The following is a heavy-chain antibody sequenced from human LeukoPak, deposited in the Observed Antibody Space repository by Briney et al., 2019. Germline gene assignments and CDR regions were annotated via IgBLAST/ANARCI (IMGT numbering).Heavy chain of an antibody. J-gene: IGHJ6*02. CDR2: IKPDGTEK. CDR1: GFTFSNYW. CDR3: ARNSYFYGMDV. Sequence: GGFLRLSCTASGFTFSNYWITWVRQAPGKGLEWVANIKPDGTEKYYVDSVKGRFTISRDNAKNSLYLQMNSLRVEDTAIFYCARNSYFYGMDVWGLGTTFTVSS. V-gene: IGHV3-7*03.